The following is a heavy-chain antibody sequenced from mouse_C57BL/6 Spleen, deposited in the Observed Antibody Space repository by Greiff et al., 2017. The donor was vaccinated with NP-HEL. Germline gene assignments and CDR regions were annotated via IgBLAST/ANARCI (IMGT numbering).Heavy chain of an antibody. Sequence: EVQGVESGGGLVKPGGSLKLSCAASGFTFSSYAMSWVRQTPEKRLEWVATISDGGSYTYYPDNVKGRFTISRDNAKNNLYLQMSHLKSEDTAMYYCARDQLLTAYWGQGTLVTVSA. CDR3: ARDQLLTAY. D-gene: IGHD1-1*01. J-gene: IGHJ3*01. V-gene: IGHV5-4*01. CDR1: GFTFSSYA. CDR2: ISDGGSYT.